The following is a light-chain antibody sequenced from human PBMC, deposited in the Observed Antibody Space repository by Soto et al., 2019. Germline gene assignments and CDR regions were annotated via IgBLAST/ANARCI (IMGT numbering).Light chain of an antibody. CDR3: QAYDSSLSGYVV. CDR1: SSNIGAGYD. CDR2: GNS. Sequence: QAVVTQPPSVSGAPGQRVTISCTGSSSNIGAGYDVHWYQQLPGTAPKLLIYGNSNRPSGVPDRFSGSKSGTSASLAITGLQAEDEAEYYCQAYDSSLSGYVVFGGGTKVTVL. J-gene: IGLJ2*01. V-gene: IGLV1-40*01.